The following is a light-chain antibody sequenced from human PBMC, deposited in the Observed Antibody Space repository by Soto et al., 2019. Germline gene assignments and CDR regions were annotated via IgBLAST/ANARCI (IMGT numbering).Light chain of an antibody. CDR3: SSYTSTLRYV. J-gene: IGLJ1*01. Sequence: QSVLTQPASVSGSPGQSITISCTGTSSDVGGYNYVPWYQQHPGKAPKLMIYDVSNRPSGVSNRFSGSKSGNTASLTISGLQAEDEADYYCSSYTSTLRYVFGTGTKVTVL. V-gene: IGLV2-14*01. CDR1: SSDVGGYNY. CDR2: DVS.